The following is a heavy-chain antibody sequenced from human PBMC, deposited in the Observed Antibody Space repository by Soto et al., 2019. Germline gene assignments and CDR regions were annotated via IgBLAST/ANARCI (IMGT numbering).Heavy chain of an antibody. V-gene: IGHV5-51*01. CDR2: IYPGDSDT. Sequence: GESLKISCKGSGYSFTSYWIGWVRQMPGKGLEWMGIIYPGDSDTRYSPSFQGQVTISADKSISTAYLQWSSLKASDTAMYYCARWKGYCSGGSCYPHYYGMDVWGQGTTVTVSS. D-gene: IGHD2-15*01. CDR1: GYSFTSYW. J-gene: IGHJ6*02. CDR3: ARWKGYCSGGSCYPHYYGMDV.